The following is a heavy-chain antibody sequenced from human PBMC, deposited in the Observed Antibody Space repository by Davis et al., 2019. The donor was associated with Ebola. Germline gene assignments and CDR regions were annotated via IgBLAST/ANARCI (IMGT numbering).Heavy chain of an antibody. J-gene: IGHJ6*02. V-gene: IGHV3-30*02. CDR3: ARDPLGMVRGFIGYGMDV. Sequence: GGSLRLSCETSGFIFTKYGMHWVRQAPGKGLEWVAFIRYDGSSDYYEDSVKGRFTISRDNSKNTLYLQMNSLRAEDTAVYYCARDPLGMVRGFIGYGMDVWGQGTTVTVSS. D-gene: IGHD3-10*01. CDR1: GFIFTKYG. CDR2: IRYDGSSD.